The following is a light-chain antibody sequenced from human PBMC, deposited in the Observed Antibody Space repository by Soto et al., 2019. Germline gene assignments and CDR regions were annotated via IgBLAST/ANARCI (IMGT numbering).Light chain of an antibody. CDR1: SSVVGGYNY. CDR2: DVT. CDR3: CSHAGTYTSV. J-gene: IGLJ1*01. V-gene: IGLV2-11*01. Sequence: QSALTQPRSVSGSPGQSLTISCTGTSSVVGGYNYVSWYQQYPGKVPKLMIYDVTKRPSGVPDRFSGSKSGNTASLTISGLQAEDEAVYYCCSHAGTYTSVFGTGPKVTVL.